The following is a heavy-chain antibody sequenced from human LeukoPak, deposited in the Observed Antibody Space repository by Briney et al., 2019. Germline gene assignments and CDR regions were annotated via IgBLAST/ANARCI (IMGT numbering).Heavy chain of an antibody. V-gene: IGHV4-39*07. Sequence: SQTLSLTCTVSGGSISSGGYYWGWIRQPPGKGLEWIGSIYYSGSTYYNPSLKSRVTISVDTSKNQFFLKLSSVTAADTAVYYCASPSGNQGESNFDYWGQGTLVTVSS. J-gene: IGHJ4*02. CDR3: ASPSGNQGESNFDY. CDR2: IYYSGST. D-gene: IGHD4-23*01. CDR1: GGSISSGGYY.